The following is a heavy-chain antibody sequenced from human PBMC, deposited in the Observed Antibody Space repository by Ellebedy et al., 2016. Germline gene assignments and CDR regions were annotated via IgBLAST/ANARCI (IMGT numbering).Heavy chain of an antibody. CDR2: ITTYNGDT. V-gene: IGHV1-18*01. CDR1: GYSFTTYG. J-gene: IGHJ4*02. Sequence: ASVKVSXXASGYSFTTYGITWVRQAPGQGLEWMGWITTYNGDTNYAQKLQGRVTMTTDTSTSTAYMELRGLRSDDTAVYYCARDEYCSSTSCFMGGDYWGQGTLVTVSS. CDR3: ARDEYCSSTSCFMGGDY. D-gene: IGHD2-2*01.